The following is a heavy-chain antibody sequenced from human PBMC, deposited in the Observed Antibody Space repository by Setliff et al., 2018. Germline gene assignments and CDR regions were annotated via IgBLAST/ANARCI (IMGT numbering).Heavy chain of an antibody. CDR1: GFTFRNYY. D-gene: IGHD2-8*02. V-gene: IGHV3-74*01. Sequence: GGSLRLSCAASGFTFRNYYMHWVRQVPGKGLMWVSYIKSDGSHTAYADSVKGRFTISRDNAKNTLYLQMNSLTAEDTAVYFCTRVWSMVSDSYYFYMDAWGKGTTVTVSS. CDR3: TRVWSMVSDSYYFYMDA. CDR2: IKSDGSHT. J-gene: IGHJ6*03.